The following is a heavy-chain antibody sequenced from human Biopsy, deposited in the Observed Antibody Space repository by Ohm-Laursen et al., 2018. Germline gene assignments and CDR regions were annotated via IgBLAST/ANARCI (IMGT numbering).Heavy chain of an antibody. CDR2: ISPKNGNT. V-gene: IGHV1-18*04. J-gene: IGHJ5*01. D-gene: IGHD2-21*02. Sequence: ASVKVSCKASGYTFTGYYLHWVRQAPGQGLEWMGWISPKNGNTYFTQHFQDRITMTTDTSTTTAYMELKSLRSDDTAVYYCARVVSLCGGDCYSLDSWGQGTLVTVSS. CDR3: ARVVSLCGGDCYSLDS. CDR1: GYTFTGYY.